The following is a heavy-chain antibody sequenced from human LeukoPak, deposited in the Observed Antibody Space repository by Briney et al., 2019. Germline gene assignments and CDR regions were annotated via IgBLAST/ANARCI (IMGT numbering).Heavy chain of an antibody. D-gene: IGHD4-17*01. V-gene: IGHV3-21*01. CDR2: ISSSSIYI. Sequence: GGSLRLSCAASGFTFSRNSMNWVRQAPGKGLEWVSSISSSSIYIYYADSVKGRFTISRDNAKNSLYLQMNSLRAEDTAVYYCARGVTVTDFDYWGQGTLVTVSS. J-gene: IGHJ4*02. CDR1: GFTFSRNS. CDR3: ARGVTVTDFDY.